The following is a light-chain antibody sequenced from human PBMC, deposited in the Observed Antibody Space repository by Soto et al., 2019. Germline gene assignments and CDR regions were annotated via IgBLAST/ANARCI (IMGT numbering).Light chain of an antibody. CDR2: DVS. V-gene: IGLV2-14*01. Sequence: QSALTQPASVSGSPGPSITISCTGTSSDVGGYNYVSWYQQHPGKAPKLMIYDVSNRPSGVSNRFSGSKSGNTASLTISGLQAEDEADYYCSSYTSSSILFGGGTKLTVL. CDR1: SSDVGGYNY. CDR3: SSYTSSSIL. J-gene: IGLJ2*01.